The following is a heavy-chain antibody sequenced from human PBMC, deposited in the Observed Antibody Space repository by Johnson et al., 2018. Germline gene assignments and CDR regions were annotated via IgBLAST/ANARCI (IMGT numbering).Heavy chain of an antibody. D-gene: IGHD3-10*02. V-gene: IGHV3-30*03. Sequence: QVQLVESGGGVVQXGRSLRLSCAASGFTFSSYGMHWVRQAPGKGLEWVAVISYDGSNEYYAESVKGRFTISRDTSKNTLYVKMNSLRAEDTAVYYCARARWVTQFDGLDVWGQGTTVTVSS. CDR2: ISYDGSNE. CDR3: ARARWVTQFDGLDV. CDR1: GFTFSSYG. J-gene: IGHJ6*02.